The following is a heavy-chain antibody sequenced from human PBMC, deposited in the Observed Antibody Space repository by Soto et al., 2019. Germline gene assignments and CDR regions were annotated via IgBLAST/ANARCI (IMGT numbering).Heavy chain of an antibody. CDR1: GFTFISHW. D-gene: IGHD3-3*02. V-gene: IGHV3-74*01. J-gene: IGHJ6*02. CDR2: IDVGGNNR. CDR3: VRGIYQKFGMDV. Sequence: EVQLVASGGGLVQPGGSLRLSCAASGFTFISHWIHWVRQTPGKGLVWVSRIDVGGNNRNYADSVKGRFTISRDNAKNTVYLQMNSLRADDTAVYYCVRGIYQKFGMDVWGQGTTV.